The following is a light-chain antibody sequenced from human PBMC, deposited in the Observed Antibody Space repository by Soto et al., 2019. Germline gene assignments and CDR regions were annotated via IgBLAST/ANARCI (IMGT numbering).Light chain of an antibody. CDR3: QTWGTGIRV. CDR2: LNSDGSH. CDR1: SGHSNYA. J-gene: IGLJ1*01. Sequence: QSVLTQSPSASASLGASVKLTCTLSSGHSNYAIAWHQQQPEKGPRYLMKLNSDGSHRKGDGIPDRFSGSSSGAERYLTISSLQSEDGADYYCQTWGTGIRVFGTGTKLTVL. V-gene: IGLV4-69*01.